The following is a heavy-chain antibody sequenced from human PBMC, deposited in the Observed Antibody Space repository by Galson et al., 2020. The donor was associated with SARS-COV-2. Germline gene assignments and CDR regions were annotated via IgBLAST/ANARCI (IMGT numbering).Heavy chain of an antibody. CDR2: IYGNDDK. J-gene: IGHJ6*02. Sequence: SGPTLVKPTQTLTLTCTFSGFSLSTSGVGVGWIRQPPGKALEWLSLIYGNDDKRYSPSLKSRLTITKDTSKNQVVLTMTNMDPVDTATYFCEHEWRGSSYNGIDVWGQGTTVTVSS. CDR3: EHEWRGSSYNGIDV. CDR1: GFSLSTSGVG. D-gene: IGHD6-13*01. V-gene: IGHV2-5*01.